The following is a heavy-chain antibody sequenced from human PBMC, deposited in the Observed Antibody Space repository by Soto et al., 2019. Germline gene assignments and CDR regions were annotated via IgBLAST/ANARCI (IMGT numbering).Heavy chain of an antibody. CDR3: ARGSSGGSWLLYPDY. V-gene: IGHV4-30-4*01. Sequence: QVQLQESGPGLVKPSQTLSLTCTVSGGSISSGDYYWSWIRQPPGKGLEWIGYIYYSGSTYYNPSLKSRVTLSVDTSKNQFSLKLSSVTAADTAVYYCARGSSGGSWLLYPDYWGQGTLVTVSS. CDR1: GGSISSGDYY. D-gene: IGHD2-15*01. CDR2: IYYSGST. J-gene: IGHJ4*02.